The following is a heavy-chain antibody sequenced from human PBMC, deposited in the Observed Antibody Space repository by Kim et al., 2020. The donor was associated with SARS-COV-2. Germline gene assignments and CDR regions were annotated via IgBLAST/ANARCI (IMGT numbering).Heavy chain of an antibody. CDR2: VDADNVNT. CDR3: ARNEDY. CDR1: GYTFTDYA. Sequence: ASVKVSCKASGYTFTDYAFHWVRQAPGQRLEWMGWVDADNVNTKYSQKFQGRVTITRDTSASSAYMELSSLRSEDTAVYYCARNEDYWGQGTLVTVSS. J-gene: IGHJ4*02. V-gene: IGHV1-3*01.